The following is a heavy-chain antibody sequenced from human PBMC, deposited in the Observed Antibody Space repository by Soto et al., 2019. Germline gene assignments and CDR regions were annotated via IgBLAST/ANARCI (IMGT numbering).Heavy chain of an antibody. D-gene: IGHD5-12*01. CDR1: GFTFSSYA. V-gene: IGHV3-23*01. J-gene: IGHJ4*02. CDR3: AKSGGKWLRLHYLDH. Sequence: EVQLLESGGGLVQPGGSLRLSCAASGFTFSSYAMSWVRQAPGKGLEWVSAISGSGGSTYYADSVKGRFTISRDNSKNTLYLQRKSLRAGDTAVYYCAKSGGKWLRLHYLDHWGKGTLVTVSS. CDR2: ISGSGGST.